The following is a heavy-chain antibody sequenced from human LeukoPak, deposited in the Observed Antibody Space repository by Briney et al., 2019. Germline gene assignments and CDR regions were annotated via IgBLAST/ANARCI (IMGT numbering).Heavy chain of an antibody. D-gene: IGHD5-12*01. CDR3: AATDGYSGSGYGMDV. V-gene: IGHV3-30*04. Sequence: PGGSPRLSCATSGVTLSSYAMQWVRQAPGKGLEWVAVISYEGSNKYYADSVKGRFTISRDNSKNTLYLQMNSLRAEDTAVYYCAATDGYSGSGYGMDVWGQGTTATVSS. J-gene: IGHJ6*02. CDR1: GVTLSSYA. CDR2: ISYEGSNK.